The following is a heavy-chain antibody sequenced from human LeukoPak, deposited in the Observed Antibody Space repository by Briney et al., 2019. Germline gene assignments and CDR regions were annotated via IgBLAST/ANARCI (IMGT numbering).Heavy chain of an antibody. V-gene: IGHV3-23*01. CDR2: ISGSGGST. D-gene: IGHD6-13*01. CDR3: AKDRGSSSWPVDY. Sequence: GGSLRLSCAASGFTFSNYGMSWVRQAPGKGLEWVSAISGSGGSTYYADSVKGRFTISRDNSKNTLYLQMNSLRAEDTAVYYCAKDRGSSSWPVDYWGQGTLVTVSS. CDR1: GFTFSNYG. J-gene: IGHJ4*02.